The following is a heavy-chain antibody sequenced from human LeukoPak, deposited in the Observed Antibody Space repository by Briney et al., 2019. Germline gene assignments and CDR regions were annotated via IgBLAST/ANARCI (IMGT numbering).Heavy chain of an antibody. Sequence: GGSLRLSCAASGFTFSSYWMSWVRQAPGKGLEWVANIKQDGSEKYYVDSVKGRFTISGDNAKNSLYLQMNSLRAEDTAVYYCARVGVLLWFGELFYFDYWGQGTLVTVSS. CDR3: ARVGVLLWFGELFYFDY. J-gene: IGHJ4*02. CDR2: IKQDGSEK. V-gene: IGHV3-7*03. CDR1: GFTFSSYW. D-gene: IGHD3-10*01.